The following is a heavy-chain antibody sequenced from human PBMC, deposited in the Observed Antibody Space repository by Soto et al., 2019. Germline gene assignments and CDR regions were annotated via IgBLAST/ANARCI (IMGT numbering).Heavy chain of an antibody. V-gene: IGHV3-74*01. CDR2: IKSDGTT. CDR1: GFTVSNYW. J-gene: IGHJ6*02. Sequence: GGSLRLSCAASGFTVSNYWMNWVRQAPGKGLVWVSHIKSDGTTSYADSVEGRFTVSRDDAKNTFYPQMNSLRAEDTAVYYCAKDRGEEGLKFLEWFGGMDVWGHGTTVTVSS. CDR3: AKDRGEEGLKFLEWFGGMDV. D-gene: IGHD3-3*01.